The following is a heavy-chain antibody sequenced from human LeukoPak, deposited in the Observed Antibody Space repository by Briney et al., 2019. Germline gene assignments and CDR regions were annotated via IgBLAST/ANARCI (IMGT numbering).Heavy chain of an antibody. CDR3: AKRDSSGYYYFDS. J-gene: IGHJ4*02. CDR2: IGVSGST. CDR1: GFTFSNYG. D-gene: IGHD3-22*01. Sequence: GGSLRLSCAVSGFTFSNYGMSWVRQAPGKGLEWVSVIGVSGSTFYADSVKGRFTISRDNSKNTLYLQMNSLRAEDTAVYYCAKRDSSGYYYFDSWGQGILVTVSS. V-gene: IGHV3-23*01.